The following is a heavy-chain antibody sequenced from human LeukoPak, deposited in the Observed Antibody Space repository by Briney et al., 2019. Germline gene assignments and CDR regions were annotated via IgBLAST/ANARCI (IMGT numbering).Heavy chain of an antibody. CDR3: ARGVPYGSGSYYHPPKRDYGMDV. Sequence: SETLSLTCTVSVGSLSSYYWSWMRQPPGKGRGRSGYIYYSGSTNYNPSLKSRVTISVDTSKNQFSLKLSSVTAADTAVYYCARGVPYGSGSYYHPPKRDYGMDVWGQGTTVTVSS. D-gene: IGHD3-10*01. CDR2: IYYSGST. V-gene: IGHV4-59*01. CDR1: VGSLSSYY. J-gene: IGHJ6*02.